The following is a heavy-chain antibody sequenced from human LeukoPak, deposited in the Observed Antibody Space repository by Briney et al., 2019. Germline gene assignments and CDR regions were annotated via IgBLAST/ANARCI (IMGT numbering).Heavy chain of an antibody. J-gene: IGHJ4*02. D-gene: IGHD6-6*01. CDR1: GFTFTNYW. V-gene: IGHV3-74*01. CDR2: LPPDELGI. Sequence: GGSLRLSCAASGFTFTNYWMHWVRQAPGMGLVWVSRLPPDELGIIYADSVKGRFTVSRDNAKNTVYLQMNNLRVDDTAVYYCVGTIASRGSEYWGQGALVTVSS. CDR3: VGTIASRGSEY.